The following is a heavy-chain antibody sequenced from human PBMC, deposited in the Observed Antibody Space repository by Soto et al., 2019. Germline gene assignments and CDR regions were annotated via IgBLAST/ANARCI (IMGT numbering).Heavy chain of an antibody. CDR2: ISAAGDP. CDR1: GFTFRNYD. J-gene: IGHJ6*02. V-gene: IGHV3-13*05. Sequence: EVQLVESGGGLVQPGGSLRLSCEASGFTFRNYDMHWVRQGTGKGLEWVSGISAAGDPDYADSVEARFTISRENAQNSFFLQTNSRRVGDTAVYYCARTDRDFYGLDVWGQGTTVIVS. CDR3: ARTDRDFYGLDV.